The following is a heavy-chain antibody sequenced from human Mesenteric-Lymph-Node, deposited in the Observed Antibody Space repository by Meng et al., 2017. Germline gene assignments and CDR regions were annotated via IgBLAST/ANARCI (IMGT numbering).Heavy chain of an antibody. CDR3: ATGLVYGSGSYYKPRYYYYGMDV. D-gene: IGHD3-10*01. CDR1: GYTFTSYG. V-gene: IGHV1-18*01. J-gene: IGHJ6*02. CDR2: ISAYNGNT. Sequence: ASVKVSCKASGYTFTSYGISWVRQAPGQGLEWMGWISAYNGNTNDAHKLQGRVTMTTDTSTSTTYMELRSLRSDDTAVYYCATGLVYGSGSYYKPRYYYYGMDVWGQGTMDTVSS.